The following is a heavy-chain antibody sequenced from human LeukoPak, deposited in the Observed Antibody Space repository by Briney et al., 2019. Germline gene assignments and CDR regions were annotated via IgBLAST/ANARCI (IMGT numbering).Heavy chain of an antibody. Sequence: ASVKVSCKASGYTFTSYAMNWVRQAPGQGLEWMGWINTNTGNPTYAQGFTGRFVFSLDTSVSTAYLQISSLKAEDTAVYYCAGPVAGFGGSNYGMDVWGQGTTVTVSS. CDR3: AGPVAGFGGSNYGMDV. CDR2: INTNTGNP. CDR1: GYTFTSYA. D-gene: IGHD3-10*01. V-gene: IGHV7-4-1*02. J-gene: IGHJ6*02.